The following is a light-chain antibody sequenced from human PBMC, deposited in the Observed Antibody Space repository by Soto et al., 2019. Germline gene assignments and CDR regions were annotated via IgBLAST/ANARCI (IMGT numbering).Light chain of an antibody. V-gene: IGLV3-21*04. Sequence: SYELTQPPSVSVAPGKTARITCGGNNIGSKSVHWYQQKPGQAPVLVIYYDSVRPSGIPERFSGSNSGNAATLTISRVEAGDEADYYCQVWDSSSDHAAFGGGTKLTVL. J-gene: IGLJ2*01. CDR3: QVWDSSSDHAA. CDR2: YDS. CDR1: NIGSKS.